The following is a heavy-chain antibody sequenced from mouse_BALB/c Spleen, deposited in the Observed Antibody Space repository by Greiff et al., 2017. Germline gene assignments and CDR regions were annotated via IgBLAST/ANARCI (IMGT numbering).Heavy chain of an antibody. CDR2: ISNGGGST. J-gene: IGHJ1*01. CDR3: ARHSDYGSSYWYFDV. V-gene: IGHV5-12-2*01. CDR1: GFTFSSYT. Sequence: EVQGVESGGGLVQPGGSLKLSCAASGFTFSSYTMSWVRQTPEKRLEWVAYISNGGGSTYYPDTVKGRFTISRDNAKNTLYLQMSSLKSEDTAMYYCARHSDYGSSYWYFDVWGAGTTVTVSS. D-gene: IGHD1-1*01.